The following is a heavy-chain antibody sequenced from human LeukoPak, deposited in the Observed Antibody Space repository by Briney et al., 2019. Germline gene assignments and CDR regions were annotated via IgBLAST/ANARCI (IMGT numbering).Heavy chain of an antibody. V-gene: IGHV5-51*01. CDR3: ARQRFKPYPPGYMDV. D-gene: IGHD3-3*01. CDR1: GYRFTSYW. J-gene: IGHJ6*03. CDR2: IYPGDSDT. Sequence: GESLKISCKGSGYRFTSYWIGWVGQMPGKGLEWMGIIYPGDSDTRYSPSFEGQVTISADKSISTAYLQWSSLKASDTAMYYGARQRFKPYPPGYMDVWGKGTTVTVSS.